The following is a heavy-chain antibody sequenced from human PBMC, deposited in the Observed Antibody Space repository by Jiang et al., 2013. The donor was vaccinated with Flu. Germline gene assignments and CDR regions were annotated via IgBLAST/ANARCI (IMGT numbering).Heavy chain of an antibody. Sequence: GPGLVKRSETLSLTCGVSGGSISDTNWWSWVRLSPGKGLEWIGEIYRSGGTHHNPSLKSRVTMSVDKSKNQFSLKLTSVTAADTAVYYCATRSSWGGFFDYWGRGTLVTVSS. V-gene: IGHV4-4*02. CDR2: IYRSGGT. CDR3: ATRSSWGGFFDY. CDR1: GGSISDTNW. J-gene: IGHJ4*01. D-gene: IGHD3-16*01.